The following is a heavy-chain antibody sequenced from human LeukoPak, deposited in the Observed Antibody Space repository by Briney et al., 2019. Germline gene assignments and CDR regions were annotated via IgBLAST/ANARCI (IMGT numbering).Heavy chain of an antibody. V-gene: IGHV4-59*08. CDR3: ARSDIWGSYRFLDY. D-gene: IGHD3-16*02. J-gene: IGHJ4*02. CDR1: GASISNYY. Sequence: PSETLSLTCTVSGASISNYYWSWIRQSPGKGLEWIGYMLYSGSTNQNPSHRSRVTISVDTSKNQVSLKLSSVTAADTAVYYCARSDIWGSYRFLDYWGQGALVTVSS. CDR2: MLYSGST.